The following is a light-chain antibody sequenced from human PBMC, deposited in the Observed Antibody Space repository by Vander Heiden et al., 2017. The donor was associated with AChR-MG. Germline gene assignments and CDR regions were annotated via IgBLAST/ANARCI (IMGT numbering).Light chain of an antibody. V-gene: IGKV3-20*01. J-gene: IGKJ4*01. CDR3: QQYGSSHALN. CDR2: GVS. CDR1: QSLGSTY. Sequence: EIVLTQSPGTLSVSPGERATLSCRASQSLGSTYLAWYQQRPGQSPRLLIYGVSSRATGIPDRFSGSGSGTDFTLTISRLEAEDSAVYYCQQYGSSHALNFGGGTKVEIK.